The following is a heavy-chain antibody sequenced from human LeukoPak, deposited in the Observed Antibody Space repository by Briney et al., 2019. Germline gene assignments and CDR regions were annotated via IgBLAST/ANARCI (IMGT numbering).Heavy chain of an antibody. CDR1: GFTFSDYY. D-gene: IGHD3-3*01. V-gene: IGHV3-11*06. Sequence: GGSLRLSCAASGFTFSDYYMSWIRQAPGKGLEWVSYISSSSSYTNYADSVKGRFTISRDNAKNSLYLQMNSLRAEDTAVYYCASAGVVITGDAFDIWGQGTMVTVSS. CDR2: ISSSSSYT. J-gene: IGHJ3*02. CDR3: ASAGVVITGDAFDI.